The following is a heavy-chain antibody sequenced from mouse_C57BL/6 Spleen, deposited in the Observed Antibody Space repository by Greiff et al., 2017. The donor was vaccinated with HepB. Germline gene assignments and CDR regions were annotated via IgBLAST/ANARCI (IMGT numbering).Heavy chain of an antibody. D-gene: IGHD2-4*01. CDR2: INPGSGGT. Sequence: QVQLQQSGAELVRPGTSVKVSCKASGYAFTNYLIEWVKQRPGQGLEWIGVINPGSGGTNYNEKFKGKATLTADKSSSTAYMQLSSLTSEDSAVYFCARSGDYDVDWFFDVGGTGTTVTVS. CDR3: ARSGDYDVDWFFDV. J-gene: IGHJ1*03. CDR1: GYAFTNYL. V-gene: IGHV1-54*01.